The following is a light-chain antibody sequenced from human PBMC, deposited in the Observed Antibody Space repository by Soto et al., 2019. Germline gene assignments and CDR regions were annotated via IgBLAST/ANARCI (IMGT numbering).Light chain of an antibody. Sequence: EIVMTQSPATLSVSPGERATLSCRASQSVRSNLAWYQQKPGQAPRLLIYGASTRATGIPARFSGSGSGTDFTLTISSLQSEDFAVYYRQQYHISPPDTFGQGTKVEIK. CDR2: GAS. CDR1: QSVRSN. V-gene: IGKV3-15*01. J-gene: IGKJ2*01. CDR3: QQYHISPPDT.